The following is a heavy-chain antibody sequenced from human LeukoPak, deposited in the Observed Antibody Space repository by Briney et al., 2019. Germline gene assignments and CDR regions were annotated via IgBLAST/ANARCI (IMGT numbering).Heavy chain of an antibody. J-gene: IGHJ4*02. CDR2: INPDSGGT. CDR3: ARSMDPPASYYFDY. D-gene: IGHD2-8*01. CDR1: GYTFTSYG. Sequence: ASVKVSCKASGYTFTSYGISWVRQAPGQGLEWMGWINPDSGGTNYAQKFQGRVTMTRDTSISTAYMELSRLRSDDTAVYYCARSMDPPASYYFDYWGQGTLVTVSS. V-gene: IGHV1-2*02.